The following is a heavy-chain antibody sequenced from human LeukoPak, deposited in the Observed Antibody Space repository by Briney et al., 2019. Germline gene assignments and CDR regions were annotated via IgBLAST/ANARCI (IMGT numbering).Heavy chain of an antibody. V-gene: IGHV3-23*01. CDR1: GGSISSYY. Sequence: ETLSLTCTVSGGSISSYYWSWIRQPPGKGLEWVSAIRGSGGNTYYADSVKGRFTISRDNYKNTLYLQMNSLRAEDTAVYYCAKDRYCTSTYCPTDYWGRGTLVTVSS. D-gene: IGHD2-8*01. CDR2: IRGSGGNT. CDR3: AKDRYCTSTYCPTDY. J-gene: IGHJ4*02.